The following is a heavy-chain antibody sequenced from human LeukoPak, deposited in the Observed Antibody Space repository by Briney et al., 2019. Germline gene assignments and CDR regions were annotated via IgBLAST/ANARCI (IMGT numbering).Heavy chain of an antibody. CDR2: INPSGSTT. CDR1: GYTFTSYY. V-gene: IGHV1-46*01. CDR3: ARVAIRYSSSWLRGKDAFDI. D-gene: IGHD6-13*01. J-gene: IGHJ3*02. Sequence: ASVKVSCKASGYTFTSYYMHWVRQAPGQGLEWMGIINPSGSTTSYAQNFQGRVTMTRDTSTNTVYMELSRLRSDDTAVYYCARVAIRYSSSWLRGKDAFDIWGQGTMVTVSS.